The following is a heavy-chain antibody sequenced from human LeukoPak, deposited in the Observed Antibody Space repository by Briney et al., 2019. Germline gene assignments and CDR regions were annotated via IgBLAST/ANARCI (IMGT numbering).Heavy chain of an antibody. V-gene: IGHV1-24*01. CDR3: ATDRNADILTGYYAPTRY. Sequence: PRASVKVSCKVSGYTLTELSMHWVRQAPGKGLEWMGGFDPEDGETIYAQKFQGRVTMTEDTSTDTAYMELSSLRSEDTAVYYCATDRNADILTGYYAPTRYWGQGTLVTVSS. J-gene: IGHJ4*02. D-gene: IGHD3-9*01. CDR1: GYTLTELS. CDR2: FDPEDGET.